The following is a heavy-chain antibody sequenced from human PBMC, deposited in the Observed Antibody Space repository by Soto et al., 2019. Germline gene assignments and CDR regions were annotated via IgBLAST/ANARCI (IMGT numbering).Heavy chain of an antibody. CDR3: ARPRNYYYYYYGMDV. D-gene: IGHD1-7*01. J-gene: IGHJ6*02. V-gene: IGHV3-30*03. Sequence: QVQLVESGGGVVQPGRSLRLSCAASGFTFSSYGMHWVRQAPGKGLEWVAVISYDGSNKYYADSVKGRFTISRDNSKNTLYLQMNSLRAEDTAVYYCARPRNYYYYYYGMDVWGQGTTVTVSS. CDR2: ISYDGSNK. CDR1: GFTFSSYG.